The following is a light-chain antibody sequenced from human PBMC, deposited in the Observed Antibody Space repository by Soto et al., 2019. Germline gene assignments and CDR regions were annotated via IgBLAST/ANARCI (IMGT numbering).Light chain of an antibody. J-gene: IGKJ4*01. CDR1: QGIRHY. V-gene: IGKV1-27*01. CDR3: QKYNSGTPVT. CDR2: AAS. Sequence: DVQMTQSPSSLSASVGDRVTITCRASQGIRHYLAWYQQKPGKVPKLLIYAASTLQSGFPSRFSGSGSGTDFTLTISSLQPEDVANYYCQKYNSGTPVTFGGGTKVEIK.